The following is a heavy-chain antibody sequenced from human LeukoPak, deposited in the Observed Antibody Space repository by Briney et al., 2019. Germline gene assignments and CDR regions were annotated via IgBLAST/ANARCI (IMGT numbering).Heavy chain of an antibody. CDR2: ISYDGSNK. CDR3: ARTEYGDYGLGYFDY. J-gene: IGHJ4*02. D-gene: IGHD4-17*01. Sequence: GRSLRLSRAASGFTFSSYAMHWVRQAPGKGLEWVAVISYDGSNKYYADSVKGRFTISRDNSKNTLYLQMNSLRAEDTAVYYCARTEYGDYGLGYFDYWGQGTLVTVSS. CDR1: GFTFSSYA. V-gene: IGHV3-30-3*01.